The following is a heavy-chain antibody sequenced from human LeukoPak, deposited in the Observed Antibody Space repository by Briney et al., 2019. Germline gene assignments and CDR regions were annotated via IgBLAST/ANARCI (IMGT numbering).Heavy chain of an antibody. CDR3: ARGVGAAAGRVY. CDR1: GFTFSSYS. V-gene: IGHV3-21*01. D-gene: IGHD6-13*01. CDR2: ISSSSSYI. Sequence: GGSLRLSCTASGFTFSSYSMNWVRQAPGKGLEWVSSISSSSSYIYYADSVKGRFTISRDNAKNSLCLQMNSLRAEDTAVYYCARGVGAAAGRVYWGQGTLVTVSS. J-gene: IGHJ4*02.